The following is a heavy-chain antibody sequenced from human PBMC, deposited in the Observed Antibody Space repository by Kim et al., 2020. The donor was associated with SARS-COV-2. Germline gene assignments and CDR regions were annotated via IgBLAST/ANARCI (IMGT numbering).Heavy chain of an antibody. CDR1: GFTFSSYS. CDR3: ARRKNDVLRYFDWPHDAFDI. J-gene: IGHJ3*02. V-gene: IGHV3-48*02. D-gene: IGHD3-9*01. CDR2: ISSSSSTI. Sequence: GGSLRLSCAASGFTFSSYSMNWVRQAPGKGLEWVSYISSSSSTIYYADSVKGRFTISRDNAKNSLYLQMNSLRDEDTAVYYCARRKNDVLRYFDWPHDAFDIWGQGTMVTVSS.